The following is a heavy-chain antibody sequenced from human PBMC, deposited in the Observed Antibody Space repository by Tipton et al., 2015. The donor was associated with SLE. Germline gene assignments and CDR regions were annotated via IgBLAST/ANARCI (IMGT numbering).Heavy chain of an antibody. V-gene: IGHV4-34*01. J-gene: IGHJ3*02. CDR3: ARGQQQLARGAFDI. CDR2: INHSGST. Sequence: LRLSCAVYGGSFSGYYWSWIRQPPGKGLEWIGEINHSGSTNYNPSLKSRVTISVDTSKNQFSLKLSSVTAADTAVYYCARGQQQLARGAFDIWGQGTMVTVSS. D-gene: IGHD6-13*01. CDR1: GGSFSGYY.